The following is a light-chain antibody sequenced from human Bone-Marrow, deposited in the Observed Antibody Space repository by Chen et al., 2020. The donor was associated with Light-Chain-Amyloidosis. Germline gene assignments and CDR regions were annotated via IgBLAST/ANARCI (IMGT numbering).Light chain of an antibody. V-gene: IGLV3-21*02. J-gene: IGLJ3*02. CDR3: QVWDRSSDRPV. CDR2: DDS. Sequence: SYVLTQPSSVSVAPGQTATIACGGNNIGSTSVHWYQQTPGQAPLLVVYDDSDRPSGIPERLSGSNSGNTATLTIGGVEAGDDADYYCQVWDRSSDRPVFGGGTKLTVL. CDR1: NIGSTS.